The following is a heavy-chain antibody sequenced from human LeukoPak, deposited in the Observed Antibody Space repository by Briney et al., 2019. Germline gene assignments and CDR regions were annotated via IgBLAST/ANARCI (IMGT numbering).Heavy chain of an antibody. CDR1: GFTVSSNY. CDR2: IYSGGST. D-gene: IGHD6-13*01. CDR3: AGAATGSSPCDS. Sequence: GGSLRLSCATSGFTVSSNYMSWVRQAPGKGLEWVSTIYSGGSTYYADSVKGRFTISRDNSKNTLYLQMNSLRAEDTAVYYCAGAATGSSPCDSWGQETLVTVSS. V-gene: IGHV3-53*01. J-gene: IGHJ4*02.